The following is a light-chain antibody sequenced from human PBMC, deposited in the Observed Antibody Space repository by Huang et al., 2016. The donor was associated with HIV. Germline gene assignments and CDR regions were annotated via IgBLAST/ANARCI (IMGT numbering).Light chain of an antibody. CDR3: QQYDNLYT. Sequence: IQMTQSPASLSASVGDRGTISCQASQDIRNYLNWYQQKPGKAPTLLIDGASNLETGVPSRCSGNGSWTDFTITISSLQSEDIATYYCQQYDNLYTFGQGTKLEIK. CDR1: QDIRNY. CDR2: GAS. V-gene: IGKV1-33*01. J-gene: IGKJ2*01.